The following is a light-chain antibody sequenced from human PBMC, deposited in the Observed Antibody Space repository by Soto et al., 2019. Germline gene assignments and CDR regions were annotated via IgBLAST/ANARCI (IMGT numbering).Light chain of an antibody. CDR2: EVS. CDR3: CSYAGSNNFPYV. CDR1: SSDVGGYNY. V-gene: IGLV2-8*01. Sequence: QSVLTQPPSASGSPGQSVTISCTGTSSDVGGYNYVSWYQQHPGKANKLMIYEVSKRPSGVPDRFSGSKSGNTASLTVSGLQAEDEADYYCCSYAGSNNFPYVFGTGTKVTVL. J-gene: IGLJ1*01.